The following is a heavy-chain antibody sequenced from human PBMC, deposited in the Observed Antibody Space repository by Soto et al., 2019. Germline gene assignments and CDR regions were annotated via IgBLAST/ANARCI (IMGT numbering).Heavy chain of an antibody. CDR3: AKDPTSYDSSAQFDS. Sequence: GGSLRLSCAASGFSFSIYAMNWVRQAPGKGLEWVSGISGGGGSTYHADSVKGRFTISRDNSKNTLYLQMNSLGAEDTAVYYCAKDPTSYDSSAQFDSWGQGTLVTVSS. CDR1: GFSFSIYA. CDR2: ISGGGGST. V-gene: IGHV3-23*01. J-gene: IGHJ4*02. D-gene: IGHD3-22*01.